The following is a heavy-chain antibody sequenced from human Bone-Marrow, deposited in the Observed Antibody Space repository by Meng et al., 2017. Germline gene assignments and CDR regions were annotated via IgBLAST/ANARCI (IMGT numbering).Heavy chain of an antibody. CDR1: GYTFTSYG. Sequence: QLGQPGAQVNEPRAAVKVSRKDSGYTFTSYGISWVRQDPGQGLEWMGWIIAYNGNTNYAQKLQGRVTMTTDTSTSTAYMELRSLRSDDTAVYYCARGAWVRGVSHNDYWGQGTLVTVSS. CDR3: ARGAWVRGVSHNDY. V-gene: IGHV1-18*01. J-gene: IGHJ4*02. D-gene: IGHD3-10*01. CDR2: IIAYNGNT.